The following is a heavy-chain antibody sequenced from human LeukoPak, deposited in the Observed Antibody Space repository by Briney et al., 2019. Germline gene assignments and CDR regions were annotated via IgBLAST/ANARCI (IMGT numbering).Heavy chain of an antibody. Sequence: GASVKVSCKASGYTFTSYDINWVRQATGQGLEWMGWMNPNSGNTGYAQKFQGRVTMTRDTSISTAYMELSRLRSDDTAVYYCARVRYCSSTSCHDFDYWGQGTLVTVSS. CDR3: ARVRYCSSTSCHDFDY. D-gene: IGHD2-2*01. CDR2: MNPNSGNT. J-gene: IGHJ4*02. CDR1: GYTFTSYD. V-gene: IGHV1-8*01.